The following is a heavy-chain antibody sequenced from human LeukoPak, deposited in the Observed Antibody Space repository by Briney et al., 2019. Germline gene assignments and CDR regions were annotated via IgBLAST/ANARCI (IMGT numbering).Heavy chain of an antibody. D-gene: IGHD1-26*01. J-gene: IGHJ4*02. CDR2: IYYSGST. CDR3: ARFGRELLDY. V-gene: IGHV4-59*01. Sequence: SETLSLTCTVSGGSISSYYWSWIRQPPGKGLEWIGYIYYSGSTNYNPSLKSRVTISVDTSKNQFSLKLSSVTAADTAVYYCARFGRELLDYWGQGTLVTVSS. CDR1: GGSISSYY.